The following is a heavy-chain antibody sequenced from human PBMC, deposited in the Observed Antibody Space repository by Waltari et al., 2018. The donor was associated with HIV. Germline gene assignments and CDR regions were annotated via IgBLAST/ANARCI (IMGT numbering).Heavy chain of an antibody. CDR3: ARAPDGDCGGDCSTDY. Sequence: QVQLVQSGAEVKKPGASVKVSCKASGYTFTSYYMHWVRQAPGQGLEWMGIINPSGGSTSYAQKFQGRVTMTRDTSTSTVYMELSSLRSEDTAVYYCARAPDGDCGGDCSTDYWGQGTLVTVSS. CDR1: GYTFTSYY. D-gene: IGHD2-21*02. J-gene: IGHJ4*02. CDR2: INPSGGST. V-gene: IGHV1-46*01.